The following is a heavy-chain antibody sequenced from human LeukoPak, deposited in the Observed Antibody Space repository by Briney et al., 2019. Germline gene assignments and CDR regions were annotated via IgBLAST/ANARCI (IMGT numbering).Heavy chain of an antibody. CDR3: ARSTYYYDSSGYFIDY. Sequence: SETLSLTCAVSGGSISSSNWWSWVRQPPGKGLEWIGEIYHSGSTNYNPSLKSRDTISVDKSKNQFSLKLSSVTAADTAVYYCARSTYYYDSSGYFIDYWGQGTLVTVSS. D-gene: IGHD3-22*01. V-gene: IGHV4-4*02. CDR2: IYHSGST. J-gene: IGHJ4*02. CDR1: GGSISSSNW.